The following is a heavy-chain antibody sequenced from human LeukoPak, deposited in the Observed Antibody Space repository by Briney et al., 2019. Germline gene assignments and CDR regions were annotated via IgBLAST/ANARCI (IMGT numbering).Heavy chain of an antibody. J-gene: IGHJ4*02. Sequence: GGSLRLSCAASAFTFATYAMSWVRQAPGKGLEWVSSISGSGGSTHYADSVRGRFTISRDNSKSTLYLQMNSLRAEDTAIYYCAKMPAYYYDSSGYAFHFDYWGQRTLVTVSS. CDR3: AKMPAYYYDSSGYAFHFDY. CDR1: AFTFATYA. D-gene: IGHD3-22*01. V-gene: IGHV3-23*01. CDR2: ISGSGGST.